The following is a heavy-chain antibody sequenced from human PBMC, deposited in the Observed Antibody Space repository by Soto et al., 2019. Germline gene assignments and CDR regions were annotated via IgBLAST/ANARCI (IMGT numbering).Heavy chain of an antibody. V-gene: IGHV3-15*07. CDR1: GFTFSNAW. CDR3: TTDVLRFLEWLSFDY. Sequence: NPGGALRLSSAASGFTFSNAWMNWVRQAPGKGLEWVGRIKSKTDGGTTDYAAPVKGRFTIARDDSKNTLYLQMNSLKTEDTAVYYCTTDVLRFLEWLSFDYWGQGTLVTVSS. D-gene: IGHD3-3*01. CDR2: IKSKTDGGTT. J-gene: IGHJ4*02.